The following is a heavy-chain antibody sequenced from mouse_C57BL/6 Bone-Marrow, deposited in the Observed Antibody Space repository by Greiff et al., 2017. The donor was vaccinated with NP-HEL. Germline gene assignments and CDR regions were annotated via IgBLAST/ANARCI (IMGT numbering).Heavy chain of an antibody. V-gene: IGHV2-5*01. J-gene: IGHJ1*03. D-gene: IGHD1-1*01. CDR3: AKNWVGSSLWYFDV. CDR1: GFSLTSYG. CDR2: IWRGGST. Sequence: VQLQQSGPGLVQPSQSLSITCTVSGFSLTSYGLHWVRQSPGKGLEWLGVIWRGGSTDYNAAFMSRLSITKDNSKSQVFFKMNSLQADDTAIYYCAKNWVGSSLWYFDVWGTGTTVTVSS.